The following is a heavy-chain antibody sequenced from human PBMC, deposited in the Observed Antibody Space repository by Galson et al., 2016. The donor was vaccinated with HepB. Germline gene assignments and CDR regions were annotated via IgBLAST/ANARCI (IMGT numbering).Heavy chain of an antibody. CDR1: GFTFSSYS. Sequence: SLRLSCAASGFTFSSYSMNWVRQAPGKGLEWVSSISSSSSYIYYADSVKGRFTISRDNAKNSLYLQANSLRAEDTAVYYCARALRDDFWRGYYSGNLYYYGMDVWGQGTTVTVSS. CDR3: ARALRDDFWRGYYSGNLYYYGMDV. D-gene: IGHD3-3*01. J-gene: IGHJ6*02. V-gene: IGHV3-21*01. CDR2: ISSSSSYI.